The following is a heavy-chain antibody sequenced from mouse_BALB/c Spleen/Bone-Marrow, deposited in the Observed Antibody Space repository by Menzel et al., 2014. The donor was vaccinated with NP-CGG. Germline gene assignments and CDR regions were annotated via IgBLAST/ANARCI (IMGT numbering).Heavy chain of an antibody. V-gene: IGHV7-3*02. Sequence: EVKLMESGGGLVQPGGSLRLSCATSGFTFTDNYMSWVRQPPGKALEWLGFIRNKANGYTTEYSASVKGRFTISRDNSQSILYLQMNTLRAEDSAAYYCARDSDWSAYWGQGTLVTVST. CDR3: ARDSDWSAY. CDR1: GFTFTDNY. J-gene: IGHJ3*01. CDR2: IRNKANGYTT.